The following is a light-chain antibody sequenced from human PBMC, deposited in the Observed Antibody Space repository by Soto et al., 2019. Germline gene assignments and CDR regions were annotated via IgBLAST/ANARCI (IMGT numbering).Light chain of an antibody. CDR3: QQYRTYPWT. CDR1: RDITDS. Sequence: DIQMTQSPSTLSASVGDRVTVTCRASRDITDSLAWYQQKPGKVPKLLIYWASTLESGVPSRFSGSESGTEFALTISSLQPDDFATYYCQQYRTYPWTFGQGTKVEIK. CDR2: WAS. V-gene: IGKV1-5*03. J-gene: IGKJ1*01.